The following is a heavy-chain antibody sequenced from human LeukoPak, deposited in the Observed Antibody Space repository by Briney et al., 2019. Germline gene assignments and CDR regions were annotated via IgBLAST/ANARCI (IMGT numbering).Heavy chain of an antibody. D-gene: IGHD3-10*01. CDR1: GGSFSGYY. J-gene: IGHJ4*02. CDR2: INHSGST. CDR3: ASRYYYGSGSLDLDY. V-gene: IGHV4-34*01. Sequence: SETLSLTCAVYGGSFSGYYWSWIRQPPGKGLEWIGEINHSGSTNYNPSLKSRVTISVDTSKNQFSLKLSSVTAADTAVYYCASRYYYGSGSLDLDYWGQGTLVTVSS.